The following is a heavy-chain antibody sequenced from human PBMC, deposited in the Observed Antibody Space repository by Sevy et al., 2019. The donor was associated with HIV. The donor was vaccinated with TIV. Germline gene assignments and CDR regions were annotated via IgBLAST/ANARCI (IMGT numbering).Heavy chain of an antibody. D-gene: IGHD3-3*01. CDR2: IYTSGST. CDR3: ARTAQFGVVDY. V-gene: IGHV4-4*07. Sequence: SETLSLTCTVSGGSISGYYWSWIRQPAGKGLEWIGRIYTSGSTNYNPSLKSRVTMSVDTSKNQFSLNLRSVTAADTAVYSCARTAQFGVVDYWGQGTLVTVSS. J-gene: IGHJ4*02. CDR1: GGSISGYY.